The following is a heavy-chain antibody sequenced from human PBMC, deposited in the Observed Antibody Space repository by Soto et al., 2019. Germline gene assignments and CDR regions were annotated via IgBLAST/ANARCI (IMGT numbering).Heavy chain of an antibody. D-gene: IGHD5-12*01. V-gene: IGHV4-61*03. CDR2: FYYTGST. Sequence: QVQLQESGPGLVKSSETLSLTCTVSGGSVNSEHYYWNWIRQPPGKGLEWIGYFYYTGSTNYNPSLESRLTMSVDMSKNHFSLNLSSVTAADTAVYYCAGGNDGKKVAYWGQGTLVTVSS. J-gene: IGHJ4*02. CDR3: AGGNDGKKVAY. CDR1: GGSVNSEHYY.